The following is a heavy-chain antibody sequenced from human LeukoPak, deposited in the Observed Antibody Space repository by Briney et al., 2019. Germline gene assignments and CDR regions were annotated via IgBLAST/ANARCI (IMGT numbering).Heavy chain of an antibody. CDR1: AGSFSGYY. CDR2: INHSGST. J-gene: IGHJ1*01. D-gene: IGHD6-19*01. Sequence: SETLSLTGAVYAGSFSGYYWRRLRQPPGKGLEGSGEINHSGSTNDKPSHKRGVTLSVETSKNQLTLNRTSGTAADTAVYYCRRRVAEAGTRLFLHWGQGTLLRVSS. CDR3: RRRVAEAGTRLFLH. V-gene: IGHV4-34*01.